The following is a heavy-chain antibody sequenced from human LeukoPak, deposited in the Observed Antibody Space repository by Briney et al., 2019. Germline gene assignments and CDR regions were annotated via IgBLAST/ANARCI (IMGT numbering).Heavy chain of an antibody. J-gene: IGHJ6*03. CDR3: AVTTRYNYYYYMDV. CDR1: GYTFNRYA. Sequence: GASVKVSCKASGYTFNRYAIHWVRQAPGQRPEWMGWINTDNGNTKYSQEFQGRVTITRDTSASTAYMELSSLRSEDTAVYYCAVTTRYNYYYYMDVWGKGTTVTVSS. CDR2: INTDNGNT. V-gene: IGHV1-3*03. D-gene: IGHD4-11*01.